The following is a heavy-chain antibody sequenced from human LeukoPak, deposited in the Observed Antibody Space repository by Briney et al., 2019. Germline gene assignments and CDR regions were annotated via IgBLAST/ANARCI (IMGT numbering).Heavy chain of an antibody. CDR3: AREDRYSSSWYYFDY. Sequence: SVKVSCRASGGTFSSYAISWVRQAPGQGLEWMGGIIPIFGTANYAQKFQGRVTITADESTSTAYMELSSLRSEDTAVYYCAREDRYSSSWYYFDYWGQGTLVTVSS. J-gene: IGHJ4*02. CDR1: GGTFSSYA. V-gene: IGHV1-69*13. CDR2: IIPIFGTA. D-gene: IGHD6-13*01.